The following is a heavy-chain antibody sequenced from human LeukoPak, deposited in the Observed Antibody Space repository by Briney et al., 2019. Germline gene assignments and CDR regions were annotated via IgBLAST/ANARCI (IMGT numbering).Heavy chain of an antibody. V-gene: IGHV4-59*08. J-gene: IGHJ4*02. CDR3: ARSLYYYDSSGYSLDY. CDR1: GGSIGSYY. D-gene: IGHD3-22*01. CDR2: IYYSGST. Sequence: SETLSLTCTVSGGSIGSYYWSWIRQPPGKGLEWIGYIYYSGSTNYNPSLKSRVTISVDTSKNQFSLKLSSMTAADTAVYYCARSLYYYDSSGYSLDYWGQGTLVTVSS.